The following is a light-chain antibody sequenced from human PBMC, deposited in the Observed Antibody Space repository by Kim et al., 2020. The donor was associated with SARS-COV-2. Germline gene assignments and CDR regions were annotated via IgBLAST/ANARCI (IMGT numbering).Light chain of an antibody. J-gene: IGKJ2*01. CDR1: QSVSSNY. Sequence: EIVLTQSPGTLSLSPGERATLSCRASQSVSSNYFAWYQQKPAQAPRLLVYGASTRPAGIPDRFTGSGSGTDFTLTINRLEPEDFAVYYCQQYGSSPYTFGQGTKLEI. CDR2: GAS. CDR3: QQYGSSPYT. V-gene: IGKV3-20*01.